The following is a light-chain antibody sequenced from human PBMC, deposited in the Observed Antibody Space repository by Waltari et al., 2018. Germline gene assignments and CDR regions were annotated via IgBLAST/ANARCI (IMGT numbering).Light chain of an antibody. CDR3: CSDAGSSTSAV. J-gene: IGLJ7*01. Sequence: QSALTQPASVSGSRGQSITISCTGTSSDVGGYDYVSWYQQHPGKAPKLLIYDVSKRPSGGSNRFSGSKAGDTACLTISGLRTEDEAEYYCCSDAGSSTSAVFGGGTQLTVL. V-gene: IGLV2-23*02. CDR2: DVS. CDR1: SSDVGGYDY.